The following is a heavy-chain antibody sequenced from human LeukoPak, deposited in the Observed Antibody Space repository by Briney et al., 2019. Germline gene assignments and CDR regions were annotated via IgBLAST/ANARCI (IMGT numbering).Heavy chain of an antibody. J-gene: IGHJ5*02. CDR1: GFTFSSYA. CDR2: ISGSGGST. Sequence: PGGSLRLSCAASGFTFSSYAMSWVRQAPGKGLEWVSAISGSGGSTYYADSVKGRFTISRDNSKNTLYLQMNSLRAEDTAVYYCAKESVEMATIGPFDPWAREPWSPSPQ. CDR3: AKESVEMATIGPFDP. V-gene: IGHV3-23*01. D-gene: IGHD5-24*01.